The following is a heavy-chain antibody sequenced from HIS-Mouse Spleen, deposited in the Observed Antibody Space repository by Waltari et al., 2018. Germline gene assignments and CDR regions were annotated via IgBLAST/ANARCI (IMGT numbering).Heavy chain of an antibody. J-gene: IGHJ6*02. Sequence: QVQLQESGPGLVKPSETLSLTCTVSGYSISSGYYWGWIRQPPGKGLEWTGSIYHSGSTYYNPSLKSRVTISVDTSKNQFSLKLRSVTTADTAVYYGARGLEYSSSWYYYYYGMDVWGQGTTVTVSS. V-gene: IGHV4-38-2*02. D-gene: IGHD6-13*01. CDR2: IYHSGST. CDR3: ARGLEYSSSWYYYYYGMDV. CDR1: GYSISSGYY.